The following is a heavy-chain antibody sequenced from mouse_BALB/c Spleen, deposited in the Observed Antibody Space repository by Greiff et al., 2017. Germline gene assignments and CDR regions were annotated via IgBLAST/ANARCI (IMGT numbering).Heavy chain of an antibody. J-gene: IGHJ2*01. V-gene: IGHV3-2*02. CDR1: GYSITSDYA. D-gene: IGHD2-1*01. CDR2: ISYSGST. Sequence: EVQLQESGPGLVKPSQSLSLTCTVTGYSITSDYAWNWLRQFPGNKLEWMGYISYSGSTSYNPSLKGRISITRDTSKNQFFLQLNSLTTEDTATCDCARKNYYGRDYWGQGTTLTVSS. CDR3: ARKNYYGRDY.